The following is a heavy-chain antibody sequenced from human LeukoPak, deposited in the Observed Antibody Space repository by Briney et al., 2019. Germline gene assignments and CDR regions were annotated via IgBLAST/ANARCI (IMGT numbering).Heavy chain of an antibody. D-gene: IGHD1-26*01. CDR1: GFTFSGFW. Sequence: GGSLRLSCAVSGFTFSGFWMSWSRQAPGKGLEWVASINSDGSEGYYADVVKGRFTTSRDNSKNTLYLQMNSLRAEDTAVYYCARDFSGSSDYWGQGTLVTVSS. V-gene: IGHV3-7*01. J-gene: IGHJ4*02. CDR3: ARDFSGSSDY. CDR2: INSDGSEG.